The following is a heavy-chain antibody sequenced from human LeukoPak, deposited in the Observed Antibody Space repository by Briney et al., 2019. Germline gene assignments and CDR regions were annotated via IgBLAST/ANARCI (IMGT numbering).Heavy chain of an antibody. CDR1: GFTFSTYS. V-gene: IGHV3-23*01. CDR2: ISGSGANT. Sequence: GGSLRLSCAASGFTFSTYSMSWVRLAPGKGLEWVSGISGSGANTYYADSVKGRFTISRDNSKNTLYLQMNSLRAEDAAVFYCAKYPASGGYFDYWGQGTLVTVSS. D-gene: IGHD6-13*01. J-gene: IGHJ4*02. CDR3: AKYPASGGYFDY.